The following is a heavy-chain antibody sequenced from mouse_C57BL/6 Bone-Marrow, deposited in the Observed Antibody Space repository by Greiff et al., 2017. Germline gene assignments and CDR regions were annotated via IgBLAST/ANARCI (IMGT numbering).Heavy chain of an antibody. CDR3: ARVPDSSGYLAY. CDR2: IDPANGNT. Sequence: VQLQQSVAELVRPGASVKLSCTASGFNIKNTYMHWVKQRPEQGLEWIGRIDPANGNTKYAPKFPGKATITADTSSNTAYLQLSILTSEDTALYYCARVPDSSGYLAYWGQGTLVTVSA. V-gene: IGHV14-3*01. J-gene: IGHJ3*01. D-gene: IGHD3-2*02. CDR1: GFNIKNTY.